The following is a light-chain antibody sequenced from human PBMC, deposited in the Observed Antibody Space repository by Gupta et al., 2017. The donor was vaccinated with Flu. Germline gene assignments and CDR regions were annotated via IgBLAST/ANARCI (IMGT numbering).Light chain of an antibody. V-gene: IGLV3-1*01. CDR2: QDS. Sequence: SYELTQPPSVSVSPGQTASITCSGDKLGDKYACWYPQKPGQSPVLVIYQDSKRPSGIPERFSGSNSGNTATLTISGTQARDEADYYCQAWDSSTALRVFGTGTKVTVL. CDR1: KLGDKY. J-gene: IGLJ1*01. CDR3: QAWDSSTALRV.